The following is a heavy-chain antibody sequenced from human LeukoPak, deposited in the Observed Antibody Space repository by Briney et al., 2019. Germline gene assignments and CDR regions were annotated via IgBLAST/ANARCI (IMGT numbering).Heavy chain of an antibody. Sequence: GGSLRLSCAASGFTFDDYAMHWVRQAPGKGLEWVSGISWNSGSIGYADSVKGRFTISRDNSKNTLYLQMNSLRAEDTAVYYCALPRRVSSSWYSLFDYWGQGTLVTVSS. D-gene: IGHD6-13*01. V-gene: IGHV3-9*01. J-gene: IGHJ4*02. CDR3: ALPRRVSSSWYSLFDY. CDR1: GFTFDDYA. CDR2: ISWNSGSI.